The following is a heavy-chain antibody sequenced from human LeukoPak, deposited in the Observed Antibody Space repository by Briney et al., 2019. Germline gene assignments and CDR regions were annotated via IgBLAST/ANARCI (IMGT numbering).Heavy chain of an antibody. CDR2: INPGNGDT. Sequence: GASVKVSCKASGYSFTNHDMHWVRQAPGQGLEWVGCINPGNGDTGYGPEFQGRVTISSDTSASTAYMELSSLRSEDTAVYYCARYGYDFWSGYYDYWGQGTLVTVSS. CDR1: GYSFTNHD. J-gene: IGHJ4*02. V-gene: IGHV1-3*03. D-gene: IGHD3-3*01. CDR3: ARYGYDFWSGYYDY.